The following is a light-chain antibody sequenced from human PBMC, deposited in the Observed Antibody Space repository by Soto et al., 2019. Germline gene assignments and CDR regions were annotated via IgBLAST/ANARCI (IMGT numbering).Light chain of an antibody. Sequence: EIVLTQSPATLSLSPGERAPLSCRASQTISSYLAWYQQKPGPPPRLLIYDASNRSTCIPARFSGSGSGTDFTLTISSLESEEFAVYFCQQRNSWPNTFGQGTKLELK. V-gene: IGKV3-11*01. CDR3: QQRNSWPNT. CDR1: QTISSY. CDR2: DAS. J-gene: IGKJ2*01.